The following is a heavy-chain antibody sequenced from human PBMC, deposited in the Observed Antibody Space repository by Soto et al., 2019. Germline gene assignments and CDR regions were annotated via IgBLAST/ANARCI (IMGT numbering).Heavy chain of an antibody. CDR1: GYTFTRYN. CDR2: INPSGGTT. CDR3: ARVRGGGSEYFFDY. V-gene: IGHV1-46*01. J-gene: IGHJ4*02. D-gene: IGHD2-15*01. Sequence: GASGKVSCKVSGYTFTRYNVHWVRQAPGQGLEWMAIINPSGGTTYDVQKFEGRVTLTTDTSTSTVYMELSSLRSDDTAVYYCARVRGGGSEYFFDYWGQGTLVTVSS.